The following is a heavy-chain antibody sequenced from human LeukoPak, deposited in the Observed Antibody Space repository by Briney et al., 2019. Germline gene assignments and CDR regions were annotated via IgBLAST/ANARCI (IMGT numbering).Heavy chain of an antibody. CDR1: GFTFSSYW. CDR2: IYYSGST. D-gene: IGHD6-6*01. J-gene: IGHJ4*02. V-gene: IGHV4-59*01. Sequence: PGGSLRLSCAASGFTFSSYWMNWIRQPPGKGLEWIGYIYYSGSTNYNPSLKSRVTISVDTSKNQFSLKLSSVTAADTAVYYCARGKREYSSSFDYWGQGTLVTVSS. CDR3: ARGKREYSSSFDY.